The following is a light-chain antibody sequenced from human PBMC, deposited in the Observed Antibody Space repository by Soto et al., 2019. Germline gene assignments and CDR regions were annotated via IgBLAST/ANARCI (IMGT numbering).Light chain of an antibody. V-gene: IGKV1-12*01. CDR1: QTISTW. CDR2: AAS. J-gene: IGKJ4*01. Sequence: DIQMTQSPSSVSASVGDRVTITCRASQTISTWLAWYQQKPGRAPKLLIYAASSLQSGVPSRFSGSGSGTDFTLTIISRQPEDFANYCCQQIHTIPPTYGGGTKVEIK. CDR3: QQIHTIPPT.